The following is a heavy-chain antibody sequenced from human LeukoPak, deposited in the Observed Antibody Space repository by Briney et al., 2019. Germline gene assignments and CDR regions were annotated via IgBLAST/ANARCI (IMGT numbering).Heavy chain of an antibody. J-gene: IGHJ5*02. CDR3: ARGRLRYFDWLLLSWFDP. CDR1: GGSFSGYY. D-gene: IGHD3-9*01. V-gene: IGHV4-34*01. CDR2: INHSGST. Sequence: SETLSLTCAVYGGSFSGYYWSWIRQPPGKGLEWIGEINHSGSTNYNPSLKSRVTISVDTSKNQFSLKLSSATAADTAVYYCARGRLRYFDWLLLSWFDPWGQGTLVTVSS.